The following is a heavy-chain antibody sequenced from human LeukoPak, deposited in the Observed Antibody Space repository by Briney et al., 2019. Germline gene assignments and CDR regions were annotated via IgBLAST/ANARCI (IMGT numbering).Heavy chain of an antibody. J-gene: IGHJ6*03. CDR1: AITFSTYA. CDR2: SSGGAGST. D-gene: IGHD3-3*01. Sequence: GGSLRLSCAASAITFSTYAMSWVRQAPGKGLKCVGVSSGGAGSTYYADSVKGRFTISRDNSKNTLYLQMNSLRAEDTAVYYCAKDKYNFWSGSNYYYMDVWGKGTTVTVSS. CDR3: AKDKYNFWSGSNYYYMDV. V-gene: IGHV3-23*01.